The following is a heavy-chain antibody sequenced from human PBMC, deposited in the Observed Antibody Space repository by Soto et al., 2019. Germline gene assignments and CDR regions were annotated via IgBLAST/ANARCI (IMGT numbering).Heavy chain of an antibody. CDR1: GFTFSSYA. D-gene: IGHD6-13*01. V-gene: IGHV3-23*01. CDR2: ISGSGGST. J-gene: IGHJ4*02. Sequence: EVQLLESGGGLVQPGGSLRLSCAASGFTFSSYAMSWVRQAPGKGLEWVSAISGSGGSTYYADSVKGRFTISRDNSKNXXXXQMNSLRAEDTAVYYCAYSSTPFDYWGQGTLVTVSS. CDR3: AYSSTPFDY.